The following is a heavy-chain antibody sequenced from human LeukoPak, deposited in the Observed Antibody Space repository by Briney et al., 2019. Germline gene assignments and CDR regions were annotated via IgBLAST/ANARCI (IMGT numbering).Heavy chain of an antibody. J-gene: IGHJ4*02. V-gene: IGHV3-30*02. CDR3: AKARYSGSPALDF. CDR1: GFTSSNNG. Sequence: PGGSLRLSCAASGFTSSNNGMHWVRQTPGKGLEWVAFTRYDESKTFYGDSVRGRFTISRDNSKNTLYLQMNSLTTDDSAVYYCAKARYSGSPALDFWGQGTLVTVSS. CDR2: TRYDESKT. D-gene: IGHD1-26*01.